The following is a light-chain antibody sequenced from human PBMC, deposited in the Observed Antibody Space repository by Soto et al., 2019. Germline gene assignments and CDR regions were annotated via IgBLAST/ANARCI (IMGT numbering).Light chain of an antibody. CDR2: EVT. J-gene: IGLJ3*02. CDR3: CSYAGSDTWV. CDR1: SSDVGSYNF. V-gene: IGLV2-23*02. Sequence: QSVLTQPASVSGSPGQSIAISCIGTSSDVGSYNFVSWYQHEPGKAPKLMISEVTKRPSGVSNRFSGSKSGNTAPLTISGLQAEDEGDYYCCSYAGSDTWVFGGGTKLTVL.